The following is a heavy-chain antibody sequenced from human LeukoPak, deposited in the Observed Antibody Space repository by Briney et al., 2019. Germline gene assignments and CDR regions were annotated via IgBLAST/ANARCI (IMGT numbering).Heavy chain of an antibody. CDR2: INHSGST. Sequence: SETLSLTCAVYGGSFSGYYWSWIRQPPGKELEWIGEINHSGSTNYNPSLKSRVTISVDTSNNQFSLKLSSVTAADTAVYYCAREAPHHRMELPPDYWGQGTLVTVSS. D-gene: IGHD1-26*01. V-gene: IGHV4-34*01. J-gene: IGHJ4*02. CDR1: GGSFSGYY. CDR3: AREAPHHRMELPPDY.